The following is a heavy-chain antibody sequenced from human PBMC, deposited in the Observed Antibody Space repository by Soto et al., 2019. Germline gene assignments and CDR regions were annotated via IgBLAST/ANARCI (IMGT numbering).Heavy chain of an antibody. CDR2: IRPDGSEE. V-gene: IGHV3-7*01. CDR1: GITFWNYW. CDR3: VRDWDV. J-gene: IGHJ6*04. Sequence: EVQLVESGGGLVQPGGSLRLSCAASGITFWNYWMSWVRQAPGKGLEWVANIRPDGSEEHYVDSGKGRFTISRDIAENSVYLQMNSLRAEDTAVYHCVRDWDVWGKGTTVTVSS.